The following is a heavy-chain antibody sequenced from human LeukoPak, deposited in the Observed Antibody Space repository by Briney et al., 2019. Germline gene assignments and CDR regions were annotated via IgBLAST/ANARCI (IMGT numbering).Heavy chain of an antibody. V-gene: IGHV3-30*02. Sequence: GGSLRLSCAASGFTFSHYGMHWVRQAPGKGLDWVAFIRYDGSNNYYADSVKGRFTISRDNAKNSLYLQMNSLRAEDTAVYYCARASARTGVFDYWGQGSLVTVSS. CDR1: GFTFSHYG. CDR3: ARASARTGVFDY. D-gene: IGHD7-27*01. CDR2: IRYDGSNN. J-gene: IGHJ4*02.